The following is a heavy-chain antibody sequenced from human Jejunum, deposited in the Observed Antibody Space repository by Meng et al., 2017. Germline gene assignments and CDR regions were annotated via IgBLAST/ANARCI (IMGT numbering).Heavy chain of an antibody. CDR3: ARLPVAESCSGFNCYFDY. Sequence: GSLRLSCKVSGGSISSNYWAWIRQPPGKGLEWIGYMYYNGRTNYNPSLTSRVTISVDTSKNQFSLKLSSVTAADTAVYYCARLPVAESCSGFNCYFDYWGQGTLVTVSS. D-gene: IGHD2-15*01. CDR2: MYYNGRT. V-gene: IGHV4-59*01. CDR1: GGSISSNY. J-gene: IGHJ4*02.